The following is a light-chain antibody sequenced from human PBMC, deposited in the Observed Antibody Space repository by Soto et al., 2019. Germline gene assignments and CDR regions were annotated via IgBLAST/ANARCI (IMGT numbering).Light chain of an antibody. V-gene: IGKV3D-20*02. CDR2: STS. CDR3: QQRSKWRT. J-gene: IGKJ1*01. Sequence: EIVLSQSPGTLSLSPGESSTLSCRASQSVTSPFLAWYQQKPGQPPRLLIYSTSGRATGIPDRFSGSGSGTDFTLTISSLEPEDFAVYYCQQRSKWRTFGQGTKVDNK. CDR1: QSVTSPF.